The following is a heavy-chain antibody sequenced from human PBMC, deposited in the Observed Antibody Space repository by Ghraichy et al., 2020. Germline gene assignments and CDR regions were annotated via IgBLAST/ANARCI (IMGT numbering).Heavy chain of an antibody. CDR3: GKYRGYGDNYPRWYFDL. D-gene: IGHD5-24*01. V-gene: IGHV3-23*01. J-gene: IGHJ2*01. CDR1: GFSLSNYA. CDR2: LSASGGNT. Sequence: GGSLRLSCSASGFSLSNYAMYWVRQAPGKGLEWVAALSASGGNTYYADSVKGRFTISRDTSKNTLSLQVNSLRAEDTAVYYCGKYRGYGDNYPRWYFDLRGRGTLVTVSS.